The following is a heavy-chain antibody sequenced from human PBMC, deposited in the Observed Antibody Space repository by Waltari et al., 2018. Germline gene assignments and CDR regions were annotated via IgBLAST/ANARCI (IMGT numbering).Heavy chain of an antibody. Sequence: EVQLVDSGGGLVQPGGSLRPSCAASGFTFRSYRISWVRQAPGKGLEWVANIKQDGSEKYYVDSVKGRFTISRDNAKNSLYLQMNSLRAEDTAVYYCARDYGATPYWGQGTLVTVSS. CDR1: GFTFRSYR. V-gene: IGHV3-7*01. J-gene: IGHJ4*02. CDR2: IKQDGSEK. D-gene: IGHD2-15*01. CDR3: ARDYGATPY.